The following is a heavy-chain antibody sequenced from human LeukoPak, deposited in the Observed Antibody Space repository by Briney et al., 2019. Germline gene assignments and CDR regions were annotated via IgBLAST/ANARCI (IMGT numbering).Heavy chain of an antibody. CDR2: ISGSGGST. D-gene: IGHD6-19*01. Sequence: GGSLRLSCAASGFIFSNYGMNWVRQAPGKGLEWVSAISGSGGSTYYADSVKGRFTISRDNSKNTLYLQMNSLRAEDTAVYYCAKWAIAVAGRTFDYWGQGTLVTVSS. J-gene: IGHJ4*02. CDR1: GFIFSNYG. V-gene: IGHV3-23*01. CDR3: AKWAIAVAGRTFDY.